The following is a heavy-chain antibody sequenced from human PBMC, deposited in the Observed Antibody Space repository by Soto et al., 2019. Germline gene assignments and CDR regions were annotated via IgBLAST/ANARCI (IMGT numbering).Heavy chain of an antibody. CDR3: ARDRAIVGARGYYYGIDV. V-gene: IGHV3-48*02. CDR2: ISSSSTI. J-gene: IGHJ6*02. CDR1: GFTFSSYS. D-gene: IGHD1-26*01. Sequence: GGSLRLSCAASGFTFSSYSMNWVRQAPGKGLEWVSYISSSSTIYYADSVKGRFTISRDNAKNSLYLQMNSLRDEDTAVYYCARDRAIVGARGYYYGIDVWGQGTTVTVSS.